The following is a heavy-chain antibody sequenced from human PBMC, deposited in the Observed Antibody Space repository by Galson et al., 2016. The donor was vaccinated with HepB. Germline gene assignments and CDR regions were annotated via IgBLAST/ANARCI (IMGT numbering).Heavy chain of an antibody. V-gene: IGHV3-23*01. CDR3: AKGHYYDSSGDAFDI. J-gene: IGHJ3*02. CDR1: GFTFTSYA. Sequence: SLRLSCAASGFTFTSYAMTWVRQAPGKGLEWVSIISASGGSTHYADSVRGRFTISRDNSKNTLYLQMDSLRAEDTAVYYCAKGHYYDSSGDAFDIWGQGTMVTVSS. CDR2: ISASGGST. D-gene: IGHD3-22*01.